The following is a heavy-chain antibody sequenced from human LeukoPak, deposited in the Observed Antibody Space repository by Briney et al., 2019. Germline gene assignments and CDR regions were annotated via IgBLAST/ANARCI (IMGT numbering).Heavy chain of an antibody. Sequence: PGGSLRLSCAASGFAFGSYGISWVRQAPGKGLEWVSAISGSGGSTYYADSVKGRFTISRDNSKNTLYLQMNSLRAEDTAVYYCAKALRLGYCSSTSCPLDYWGQGTLVTVSS. CDR3: AKALRLGYCSSTSCPLDY. J-gene: IGHJ4*02. V-gene: IGHV3-23*01. D-gene: IGHD2-2*01. CDR2: ISGSGGST. CDR1: GFAFGSYG.